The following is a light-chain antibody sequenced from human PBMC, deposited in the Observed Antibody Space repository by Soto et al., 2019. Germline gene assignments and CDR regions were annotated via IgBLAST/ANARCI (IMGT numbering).Light chain of an antibody. V-gene: IGLV2-14*01. J-gene: IGLJ3*02. CDR1: TSDVATYNY. Sequence: QSALTQPASVSGSPGRSITISCTGTTSDVATYNYVSWYQHHPGKAPKLLIYEVSNRPSGVSDRFSGSKSGNTASLTISGLQAEDEADYYCSSYTSSTTLVFGGGTKVTVL. CDR3: SSYTSSTTLV. CDR2: EVS.